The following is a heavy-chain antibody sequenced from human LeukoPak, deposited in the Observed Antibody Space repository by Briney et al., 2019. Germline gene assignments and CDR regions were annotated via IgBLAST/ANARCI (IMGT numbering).Heavy chain of an antibody. CDR1: GFTFSSYW. V-gene: IGHV3-21*06. CDR3: ARGRSITILRGVAISDGFDI. J-gene: IGHJ3*02. Sequence: PGGSLRLSCAASGFTFSSYWMHWVRQAPGKGLEWVSSIATSSDYIYYAGSLKGRFTISRDNAKNSLYLHMNSLRPDDTAVYYCARGRSITILRGVAISDGFDIWGQRTKVTVS. CDR2: IATSSDYI. D-gene: IGHD3-10*01.